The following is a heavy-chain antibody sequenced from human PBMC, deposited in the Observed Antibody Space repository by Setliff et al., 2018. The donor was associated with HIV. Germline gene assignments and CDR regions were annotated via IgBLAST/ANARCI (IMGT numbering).Heavy chain of an antibody. CDR2: ILYSGST. CDR1: GDSINYKY. CDR3: ARHGSALTGDGHHLGS. J-gene: IGHJ4*02. D-gene: IGHD7-27*01. Sequence: KPSETLSLTCTVSGDSINYKYWSWIRQSPGKGLEWIGYILYSGSTNYNPSLKSRVTIFVDTSRNQFSLRMTSVTAADTALYFCARHGSALTGDGHHLGSWGQGILVTVSS. V-gene: IGHV4-59*08.